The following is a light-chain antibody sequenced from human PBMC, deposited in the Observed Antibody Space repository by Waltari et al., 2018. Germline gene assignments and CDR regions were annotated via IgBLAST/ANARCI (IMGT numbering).Light chain of an antibody. V-gene: IGKV1-27*01. CDR1: QGIRNN. Sequence: DNQMTQSPSSLSASIGDRVTITCRASQGIRNNLAWYQQKPGKVPKLLIYGASTLQTGVPSRFSGSGSGIDFTLTISSLQPEDVATYYCQKYNSALFTFGPGTKVDFK. CDR2: GAS. CDR3: QKYNSALFT. J-gene: IGKJ3*01.